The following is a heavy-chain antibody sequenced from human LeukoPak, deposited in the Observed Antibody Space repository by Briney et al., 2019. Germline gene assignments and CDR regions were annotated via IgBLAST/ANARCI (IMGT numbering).Heavy chain of an antibody. V-gene: IGHV3-23*01. J-gene: IGHJ4*02. CDR2: ISGSGGST. CDR1: GFTFSSYA. Sequence: GGSLRLSCAASGFTFSSYAMSWVRQAPGKGLEWVSAISGSGGSTYYADSVKGRFTISRDNSKNTLYLQMNSLRAEDTAVYYCAKDHEYYYDSSGYYYPYYFDHWGQGTLVTVSS. CDR3: AKDHEYYYDSSGYYYPYYFDH. D-gene: IGHD3-22*01.